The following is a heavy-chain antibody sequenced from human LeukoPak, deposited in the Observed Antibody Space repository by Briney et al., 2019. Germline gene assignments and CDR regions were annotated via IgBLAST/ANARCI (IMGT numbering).Heavy chain of an antibody. D-gene: IGHD4-17*01. CDR1: GGSFSVYY. V-gene: IGHV4-34*01. CDR2: INHSGST. J-gene: IGHJ4*02. Sequence: SETLSLTCAVCGGSFSVYYWSWIRQPQGKGLEWIGEINHSGSTNYNPSLKSRVTISVDTSKNQFSLKLSSVTAADTAVYYCARGNMENTVTTLYYFDYWGQGTLVTVSS. CDR3: ARGNMENTVTTLYYFDY.